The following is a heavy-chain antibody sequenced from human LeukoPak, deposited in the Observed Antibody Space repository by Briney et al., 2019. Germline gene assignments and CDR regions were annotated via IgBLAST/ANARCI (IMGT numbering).Heavy chain of an antibody. CDR3: ARFFSYYDYVWGSYRPIPPFDY. Sequence: PSETLSLTCAVSGGSISSSNWWSWVRQPPGNGLEWIGEIYHSGSTNYNPSLKSRVTISVDKSKNQFSLKLSSVTAADTAVYYCARFFSYYDYVWGSYRPIPPFDYWGQGTLVTVSS. CDR2: IYHSGST. CDR1: GGSISSSNW. D-gene: IGHD3-16*02. V-gene: IGHV4-4*02. J-gene: IGHJ4*02.